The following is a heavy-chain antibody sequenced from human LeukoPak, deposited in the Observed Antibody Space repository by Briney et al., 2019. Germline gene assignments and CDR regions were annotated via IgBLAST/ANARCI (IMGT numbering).Heavy chain of an antibody. V-gene: IGHV3-48*02. D-gene: IGHD3-9*01. CDR3: AREENTLAGYNPHYFDY. CDR1: GFTFSRYS. Sequence: PGGSLRLSCAVSGFTFSRYSMNWVRQAPGKGLEWVSYISSSGTTIYYADSVKGRFTISRDNAKSSLYLQMNSLRDEDTAVYYCAREENTLAGYNPHYFDYCGQGTLVTVSS. J-gene: IGHJ4*02. CDR2: ISSSGTTI.